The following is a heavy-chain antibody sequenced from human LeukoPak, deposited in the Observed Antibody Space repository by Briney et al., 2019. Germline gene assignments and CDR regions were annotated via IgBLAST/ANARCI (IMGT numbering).Heavy chain of an antibody. Sequence: GRTLRLSYAASGFTFSNYAMSWVRQVPGKGLEWGSTNSGSGGSKYYADPLKGRFSISRDNSKNTLFLQMKSLRAEDTAVYYCAKERGYTSGLGTLDYWGQGTLVTVST. D-gene: IGHD6-19*01. CDR3: AKERGYTSGLGTLDY. CDR2: NSGSGGSK. CDR1: GFTFSNYA. J-gene: IGHJ4*02. V-gene: IGHV3-23*01.